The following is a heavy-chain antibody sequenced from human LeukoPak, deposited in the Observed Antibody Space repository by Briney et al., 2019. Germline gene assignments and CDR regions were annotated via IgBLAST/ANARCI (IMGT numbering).Heavy chain of an antibody. D-gene: IGHD2-2*01. V-gene: IGHV4-34*01. CDR2: INHSGST. CDR1: GGSFSGYY. J-gene: IGHJ5*02. Sequence: SGTLCLTCAVSGGSFSGYYWSWIRQPPGKGLEWIGEINHSGSTNYNPSLKRRVTISVDTSKNQFSLKLSSVTAADTAVYYCAIHIVVVPAAKKKNWFDPWGQGTLVTVSS. CDR3: AIHIVVVPAAKKKNWFDP.